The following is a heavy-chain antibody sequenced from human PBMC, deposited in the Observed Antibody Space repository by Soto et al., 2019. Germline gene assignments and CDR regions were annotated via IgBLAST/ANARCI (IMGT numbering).Heavy chain of an antibody. D-gene: IGHD5-12*01. CDR2: ISHLEST. CDR1: GASISYGGFS. Sequence: SETLSLTCTVSGASISYGGFSWSWIRQSPGKGLEWIGYISHLESTYFHPSFKSRLTMSIDRTRNQFSLKLSSVTAADMAVYYCARGGGYDSFDYWGQGVLVTVS. V-gene: IGHV4-30-2*06. CDR3: ARGGGYDSFDY. J-gene: IGHJ4*02.